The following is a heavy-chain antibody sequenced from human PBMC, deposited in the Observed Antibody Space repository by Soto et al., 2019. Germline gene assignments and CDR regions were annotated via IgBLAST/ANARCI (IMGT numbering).Heavy chain of an antibody. CDR1: GFTFSDHY. V-gene: IGHV3-11*01. Sequence: LRLSCAASGFTFSDHYMSWVRQAPGKGLEWVAYIASSGPNIYYADSVKGRFAISRDNANNSLFLQMNSLRAEDTAVYYCARDQYDFWSGYYMDVWGKGTTVTVSS. CDR2: IASSGPNI. CDR3: ARDQYDFWSGYYMDV. D-gene: IGHD3-3*01. J-gene: IGHJ6*03.